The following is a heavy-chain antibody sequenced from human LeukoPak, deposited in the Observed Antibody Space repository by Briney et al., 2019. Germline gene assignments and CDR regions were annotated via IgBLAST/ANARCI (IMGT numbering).Heavy chain of an antibody. V-gene: IGHV3-7*01. CDR3: ARDGGHSTDLDY. J-gene: IGHJ4*02. CDR1: GFTFSRHW. Sequence: PGWSLRLFCATTGFTFSRHWMIWVRQAPGKGPEWVANIKQDGSERYYVHSVRGRFTISRDNAKNALYLQMNSLRAEDTAVYYCARDGGHSTDLDYWGQGILVTVSS. CDR2: IKQDGSER. D-gene: IGHD2-8*02.